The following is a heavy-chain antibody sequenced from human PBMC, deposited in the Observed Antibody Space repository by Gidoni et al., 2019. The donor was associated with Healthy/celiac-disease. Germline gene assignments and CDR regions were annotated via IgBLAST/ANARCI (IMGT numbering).Heavy chain of an antibody. CDR1: GRTFSNAG. V-gene: IGHV3-15*01. Sequence: EVQLVEYGGGLVKPGGSLRVSWAASGRTFSNAGMSWVRQAPGKGLEWVGRITSTTDGVTTDYAAPVKGRFTISRDDSKNTLYLQMNSLKPEDTAVYYCTTGLTIEYYYDSSGYDYWGQGTLVTVSS. CDR2: ITSTTDGVTT. D-gene: IGHD3-22*01. CDR3: TTGLTIEYYYDSSGYDY. J-gene: IGHJ4*02.